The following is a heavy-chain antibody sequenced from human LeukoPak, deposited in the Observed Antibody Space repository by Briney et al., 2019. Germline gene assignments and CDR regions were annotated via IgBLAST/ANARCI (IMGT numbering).Heavy chain of an antibody. Sequence: SETLSLTCAVYGGSFSGYYWSWIRQPPGKGLEWIGEINPSVSTNYNPSLKSRVTISVDTSKNQFSLKLSSVTAADTAVYDCTRRMTTSDYWGQGTLVTVSS. CDR1: GGSFSGYY. CDR3: TRRMTTSDY. V-gene: IGHV4-34*01. J-gene: IGHJ4*02. D-gene: IGHD4-17*01. CDR2: INPSVST.